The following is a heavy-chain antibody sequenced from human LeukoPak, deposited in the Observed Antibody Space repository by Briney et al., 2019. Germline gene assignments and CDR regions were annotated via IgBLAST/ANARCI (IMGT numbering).Heavy chain of an antibody. CDR2: ISAYNGNT. Sequence: GASVKVSCKASGYTFTSYGISWVRQAPGQGLERMGWISAYNGNTNYAQKLQGRVTMTTDTSTSTAYMELRSLRSDDTAVYYCAREMGPGGFWSGYYCTPFDYWGQGTLVTVSS. CDR3: AREMGPGGFWSGYYCTPFDY. J-gene: IGHJ4*02. V-gene: IGHV1-18*01. D-gene: IGHD3-3*01. CDR1: GYTFTSYG.